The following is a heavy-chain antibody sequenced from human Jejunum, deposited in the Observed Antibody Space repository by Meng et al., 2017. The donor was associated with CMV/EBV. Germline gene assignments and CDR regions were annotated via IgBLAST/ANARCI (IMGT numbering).Heavy chain of an antibody. CDR3: AKDGGSYLDYYFDY. Sequence: EYTFTDYYMHWVRQAPGQGLEWMGWINPNTGGTNYAQKFQGRATMTRDTSTNTAYMELTRLRSDDTALYYCAKDGGSYLDYYFDYWGQGTLVTVSS. J-gene: IGHJ4*02. V-gene: IGHV1-2*02. CDR2: INPNTGGT. D-gene: IGHD1-26*01. CDR1: EYTFTDYY.